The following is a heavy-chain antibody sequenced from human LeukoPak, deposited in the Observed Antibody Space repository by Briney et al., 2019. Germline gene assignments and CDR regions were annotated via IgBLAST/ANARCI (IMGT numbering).Heavy chain of an antibody. V-gene: IGHV3-30-3*01. CDR3: ARELGRDGYNYVGAFDI. D-gene: IGHD5-24*01. J-gene: IGHJ3*02. Sequence: GRSLRLSCAASGFTFSSYAMHWVRQAPGKGLEWVAVISYDGSSKYYADSVKGRFTISRDNSKNTLYLQMNSLRAEDTAVYYCARELGRDGYNYVGAFDIWGQGTMVTVSS. CDR2: ISYDGSSK. CDR1: GFTFSSYA.